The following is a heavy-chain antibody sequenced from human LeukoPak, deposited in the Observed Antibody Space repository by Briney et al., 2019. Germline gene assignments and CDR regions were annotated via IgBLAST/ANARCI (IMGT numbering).Heavy chain of an antibody. D-gene: IGHD3-10*01. CDR2: IYTSGST. CDR3: AREGLNMVRGVIPKEAWGWFDP. CDR1: GGSISSGSYY. Sequence: SETLSLTCTVSGGSISSGSYYWSRIRQPAGKGLEWIGRIYTSGSTNYNPSLKGRVTISVDTSKNQFSLKSSSVTAADTAVYYCAREGLNMVRGVIPKEAWGWFDPWGQGTLVTVSS. V-gene: IGHV4-61*02. J-gene: IGHJ5*02.